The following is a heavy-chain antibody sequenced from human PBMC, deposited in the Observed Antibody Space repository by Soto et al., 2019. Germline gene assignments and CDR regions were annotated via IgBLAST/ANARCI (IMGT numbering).Heavy chain of an antibody. CDR1: GYTFTSYA. CDR3: ARSSYDSSGYYLYYFDY. Sequence: ASVKVSCKASGYTFTSYAMHWVRQAPGQRLEWMGWINAGNGNTKYSQKFQGRVTITRDTSASTAYMELSSLRSEDTAVYYCARSSYDSSGYYLYYFDYWGQGTLVTVSS. CDR2: INAGNGNT. D-gene: IGHD3-22*01. V-gene: IGHV1-3*01. J-gene: IGHJ4*02.